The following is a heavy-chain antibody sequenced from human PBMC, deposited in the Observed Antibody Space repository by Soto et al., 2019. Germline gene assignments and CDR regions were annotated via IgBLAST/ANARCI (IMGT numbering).Heavy chain of an antibody. Sequence: GASVKVSCKASGYTFTSYGISWVRQAPGQGLEWMGWISAYNGNTNYAQKLQGRVTMTTDTSTSTAYMELRSLGSDDTAVYYCARDNYDSSGYYYGYPLYWGQGTLVTVSS. CDR2: ISAYNGNT. CDR1: GYTFTSYG. D-gene: IGHD3-22*01. V-gene: IGHV1-18*01. CDR3: ARDNYDSSGYYYGYPLY. J-gene: IGHJ4*02.